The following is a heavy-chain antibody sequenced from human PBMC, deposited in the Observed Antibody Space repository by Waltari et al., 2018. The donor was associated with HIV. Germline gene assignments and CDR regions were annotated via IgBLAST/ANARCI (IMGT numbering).Heavy chain of an antibody. D-gene: IGHD5-12*01. J-gene: IGHJ3*01. CDR1: GFDFTNAW. V-gene: IGHV3-15*01. CDR2: IKSHSDGGTS. CDR3: TTDVYDGSGGNAFDV. Sequence: EVQLVESGGGLVKPGGSLRLSCAVSGFDFTNAWRNWVRQAPGKVLEWIGRIKSHSDGGTSDYAAPLKGRFSISRDDSQRTLFLQISSLMTEDTGVYYCTTDVYDGSGGNAFDVWGQGTMVTVSS.